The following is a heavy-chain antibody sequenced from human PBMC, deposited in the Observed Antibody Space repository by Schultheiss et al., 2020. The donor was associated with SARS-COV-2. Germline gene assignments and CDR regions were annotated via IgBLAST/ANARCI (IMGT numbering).Heavy chain of an antibody. CDR3: TRRQGWTGPDY. V-gene: IGHV3-30*02. D-gene: IGHD3/OR15-3a*01. J-gene: IGHJ4*02. CDR2: IRYDGSAK. Sequence: GGSLRLSCAASGFTFSDYGMHWVRQAPGKGLEWVSFIRYDGSAKYYSDSVKGRFTISRDNSKNTLYLQMNSLRTEDTAIYYCTRRQGWTGPDYWGQGTLVTVSS. CDR1: GFTFSDYG.